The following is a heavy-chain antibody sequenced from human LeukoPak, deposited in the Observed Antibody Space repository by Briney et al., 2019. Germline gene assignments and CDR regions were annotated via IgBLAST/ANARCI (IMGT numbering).Heavy chain of an antibody. CDR2: ISSSSSYI. CDR1: GFTFSSYS. Sequence: GSLRLSCAASGFTFSSYSMNWVRQAPGKGLEWVSSISSSSSYIYYAVSVKGRFTISRDNAKNSLYLQMNSLRAEDTAVYYCAREFYCGGDCYSGTYWGQGTLVTVSS. J-gene: IGHJ4*02. CDR3: AREFYCGGDCYSGTY. D-gene: IGHD2-21*02. V-gene: IGHV3-21*01.